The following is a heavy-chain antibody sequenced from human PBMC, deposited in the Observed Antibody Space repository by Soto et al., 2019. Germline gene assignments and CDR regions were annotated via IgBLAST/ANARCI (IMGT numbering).Heavy chain of an antibody. CDR2: IIPIFGTA. D-gene: IGHD3-22*01. Sequence: SVKVSCKASGGTFSSYAISWVRQAPGQGLEWMGGIIPIFGTANYAQKFQGRVTITADESTSTAYMELSSLRSEDTAVYYCARGYYYDSSGYYYSAFDIWGQGTMVTVSS. CDR1: GGTFSSYA. CDR3: ARGYYYDSSGYYYSAFDI. J-gene: IGHJ3*02. V-gene: IGHV1-69*13.